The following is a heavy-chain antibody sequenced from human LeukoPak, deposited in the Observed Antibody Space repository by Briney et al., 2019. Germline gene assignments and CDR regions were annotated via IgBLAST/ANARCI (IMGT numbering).Heavy chain of an antibody. CDR3: ARGDFWSGYSVY. CDR1: GGSFSTYY. D-gene: IGHD3-3*01. Sequence: PSETLSLTCAVYGGSFSTYYWNWIRQPPGKGLEWIGEINHSGSTNYNPSLKSRVTILLDTSKNQFSLKLSSVTAADTAVYYCARGDFWSGYSVYWGQGTLVTVSS. J-gene: IGHJ4*02. CDR2: INHSGST. V-gene: IGHV4-34*01.